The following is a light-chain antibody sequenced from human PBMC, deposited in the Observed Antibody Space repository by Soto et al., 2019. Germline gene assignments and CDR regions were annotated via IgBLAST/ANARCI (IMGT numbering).Light chain of an antibody. Sequence: EIVLTQSPGTLSLSPGERATLSCRASQSVNRNYLAWYQQKPGQAPRLVIYGASSRATDIPDRFSGSGSGTDFTLTISRLEPEDFAVYYCQQYGSSLITFGQGTRLEIK. V-gene: IGKV3-20*01. CDR1: QSVNRNY. CDR3: QQYGSSLIT. J-gene: IGKJ5*01. CDR2: GAS.